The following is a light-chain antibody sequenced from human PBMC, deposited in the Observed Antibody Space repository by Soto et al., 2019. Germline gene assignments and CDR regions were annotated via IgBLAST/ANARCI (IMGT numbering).Light chain of an antibody. CDR1: QSVSSSY. CDR3: QQYGSSPWT. CDR2: DAS. J-gene: IGKJ1*01. V-gene: IGKV3-20*01. Sequence: EIVLTQSPGTLSLSPGERATLSCRASQSVSSSYLAWYQQKPGQAPRLLIYDASSRATGIPDRFSGSGSGTDLNLTISRLEPEDFAVYYCQQYGSSPWTFGQGTKVEIK.